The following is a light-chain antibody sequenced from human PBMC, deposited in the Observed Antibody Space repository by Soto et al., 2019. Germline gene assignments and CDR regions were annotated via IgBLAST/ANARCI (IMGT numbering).Light chain of an antibody. V-gene: IGKV1-12*01. CDR2: SAS. CDR1: QSISGW. CDR3: QQNKTFPLT. J-gene: IGKJ3*01. Sequence: DIQMTQSPSSVSASVGDRVTITCRASQSISGWLAWYQQRPGKAPKLLIYSASTLQAEVPSRFGGSGFGTDFTLTITSLQPDEFATYYCQQNKTFPLTFSPGTTVDLK.